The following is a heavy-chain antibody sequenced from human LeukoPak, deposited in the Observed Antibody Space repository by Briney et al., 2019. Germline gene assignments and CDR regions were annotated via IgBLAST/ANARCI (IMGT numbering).Heavy chain of an antibody. D-gene: IGHD2-2*01. Sequence: GGSLRLSCAASGFTFSSYGMHWVRQAPGKGLEWVAFIRYDGSNKYYADSVKGRFTISRDNSKNTLYLQMNSLRAEDTAVYYCAKDRPTCSSTSCYGNWFDPWGQGTLVTVSS. CDR1: GFTFSSYG. CDR3: AKDRPTCSSTSCYGNWFDP. V-gene: IGHV3-30*02. J-gene: IGHJ5*02. CDR2: IRYDGSNK.